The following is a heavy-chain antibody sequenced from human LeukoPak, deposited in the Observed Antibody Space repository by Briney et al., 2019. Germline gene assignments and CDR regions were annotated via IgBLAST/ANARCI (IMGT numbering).Heavy chain of an antibody. Sequence: SGTLSLTCAVSGGSISSSNWWSWVRQPPGKGLEWIGEIYHSGNTNYNPSLKSRVTISVDKSKNQFSLKLSSVTAADTAVYYCARDNYYDSSGSPLAFDIWGQGTMVTASS. CDR3: ARDNYYDSSGSPLAFDI. D-gene: IGHD3-22*01. CDR1: GGSISSSNW. CDR2: IYHSGNT. J-gene: IGHJ3*02. V-gene: IGHV4-4*02.